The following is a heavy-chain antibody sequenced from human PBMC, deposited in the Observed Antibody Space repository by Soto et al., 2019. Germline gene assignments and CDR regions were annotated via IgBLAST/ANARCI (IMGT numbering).Heavy chain of an antibody. CDR2: ISSSGSTI. V-gene: IGHV3-11*01. CDR1: GFTFSDYY. J-gene: IGHJ6*02. D-gene: IGHD6-6*01. CDR3: ARDTRSSPPRGNYGMDV. Sequence: QVQLVESGGGLVKPGGSLRLSCAASGFTFSDYYMSWIRQAPGKGLEWVSYISSSGSTIYYADSVKGRFTISRDNAKNXXYLQMNSLRAEDTAVYYCARDTRSSPPRGNYGMDVWGQGTTVTVSS.